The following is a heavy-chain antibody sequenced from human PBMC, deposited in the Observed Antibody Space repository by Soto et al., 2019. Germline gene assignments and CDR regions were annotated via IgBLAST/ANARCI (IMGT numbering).Heavy chain of an antibody. CDR3: AKDPIAVAGSPYYFDY. CDR2: ISYDGSNK. CDR1: GFTFSSYG. D-gene: IGHD6-19*01. Sequence: QVQLVESGGGVVQPGRSLRLSCAASGFTFSSYGMHWVRQAPGKGLEWVAVISYDGSNKYYADSVKGRFTISRDNSKNTLYLQMNSLRAEDTAVYYCAKDPIAVAGSPYYFDYWGQGTLVTVSS. J-gene: IGHJ4*02. V-gene: IGHV3-30*18.